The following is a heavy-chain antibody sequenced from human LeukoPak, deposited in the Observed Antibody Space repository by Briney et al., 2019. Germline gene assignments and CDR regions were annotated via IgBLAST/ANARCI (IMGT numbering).Heavy chain of an antibody. CDR2: ISYDETKK. CDR3: ARDGGDY. D-gene: IGHD3-16*01. Sequence: RAGGSLRLSCAASGFSFSTYSMHWVRQAPGKGLEWVAVISYDETKKYYADSVKGRFTISRDNSKNTLFLQMNSLRTEDTAVYYCARDGGDYWGQGTLVTVSS. CDR1: GFSFSTYS. J-gene: IGHJ4*02. V-gene: IGHV3-30-3*01.